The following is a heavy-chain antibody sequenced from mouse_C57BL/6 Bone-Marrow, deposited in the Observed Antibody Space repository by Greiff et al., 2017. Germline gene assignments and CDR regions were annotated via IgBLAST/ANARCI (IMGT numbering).Heavy chain of an antibody. J-gene: IGHJ3*01. CDR2: IDPEDGDT. V-gene: IGHV14-1*01. Sequence: EVKLMESGAELVRPGASVKLSCTASGFNIKDYYMHWVKQRPEQGLEWIGRIDPEDGDTEYAPKFQGKATMTADTSSNTAYLQLSSLTSEDTAVYYCTTDSSGYTFAYWGQGTLVTVSA. CDR1: GFNIKDYY. D-gene: IGHD3-2*02. CDR3: TTDSSGYTFAY.